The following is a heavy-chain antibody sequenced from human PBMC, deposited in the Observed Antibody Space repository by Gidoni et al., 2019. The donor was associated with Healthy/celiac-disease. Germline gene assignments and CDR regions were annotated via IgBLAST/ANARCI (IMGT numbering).Heavy chain of an antibody. CDR2: IYTSGST. J-gene: IGHJ4*02. CDR1: GGSISSYY. D-gene: IGHD2-15*01. Sequence: QVQLQESGPGLVKPSETLSLTCTVPGGSISSYYWSWIRQPAGKGLEWIGRIYTSGSTNYNPSLKSRVTMSVDTSKNQFSLKLSSVTAADTAVYYCARGGGYCSGGSCHVPFDYWGQGTLVTVSS. CDR3: ARGGGYCSGGSCHVPFDY. V-gene: IGHV4-4*07.